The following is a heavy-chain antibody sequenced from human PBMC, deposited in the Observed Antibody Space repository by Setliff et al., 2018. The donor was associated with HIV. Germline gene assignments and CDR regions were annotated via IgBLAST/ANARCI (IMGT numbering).Heavy chain of an antibody. V-gene: IGHV4-61*09. CDR2: VYTSGNT. CDR1: GGSINIGSFY. CDR3: ARGRGAWFEGSWFDP. Sequence: SETLSLTCTVSGGSINIGSFYWSWIRQPAGKGPEWLGHVYTSGNTYYDPSLASRVAISLDRSKNQFSLKLDSVTAADTALYFCARGRGAWFEGSWFDPWGQGIQVTVSS. J-gene: IGHJ5*02. D-gene: IGHD6-19*01.